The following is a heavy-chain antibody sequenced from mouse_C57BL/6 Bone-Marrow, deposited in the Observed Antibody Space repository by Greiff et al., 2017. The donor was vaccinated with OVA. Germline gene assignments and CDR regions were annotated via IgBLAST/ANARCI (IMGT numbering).Heavy chain of an antibody. V-gene: IGHV14-3*01. CDR2: IDPANGNT. CDR1: GFNIKNTY. Sequence: SVAELVRPGASVKLSCTASGFNIKNTYMHWVKQRPEQGLEWIGRIDPANGNTKYAPKFQGKATITADTSSNTAYLQLSSLTSEDTAIYYCARFPLYYYGSSYVDYWGQGTTLTVSS. J-gene: IGHJ2*01. D-gene: IGHD1-1*01. CDR3: ARFPLYYYGSSYVDY.